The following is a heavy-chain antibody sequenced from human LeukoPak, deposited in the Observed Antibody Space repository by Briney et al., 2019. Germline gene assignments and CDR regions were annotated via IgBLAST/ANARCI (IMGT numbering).Heavy chain of an antibody. Sequence: SQTLSLTCTVPGGSISSGGYYWSWIRQHPGKGLEWIGYIYYSGSTYYNPSLKSRVTISVDTSKNQFSLKLSSVTAADTAVYYCAREREYYGSGSYFGNWFDPWGQGTLVTVSS. CDR3: AREREYYGSGSYFGNWFDP. CDR1: GGSISSGGYY. V-gene: IGHV4-31*03. J-gene: IGHJ5*02. D-gene: IGHD3-10*01. CDR2: IYYSGST.